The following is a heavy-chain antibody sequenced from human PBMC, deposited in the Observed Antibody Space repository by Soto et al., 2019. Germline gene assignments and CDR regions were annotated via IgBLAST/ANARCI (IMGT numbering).Heavy chain of an antibody. D-gene: IGHD2-15*01. CDR1: GFTFSLYA. J-gene: IGHJ4*02. Sequence: PGGSLRLSCAASGFTFSLYAMSWVRQAPGKGLQWVSSISRSGGAIYYADSVKGRFTIARDNSKNSLYLQMNSLGADDSAVYYCAKAQSRDSGSGGSCYSDWGQGVKVTVSS. V-gene: IGHV3-23*01. CDR2: ISRSGGAI. CDR3: AKAQSRDSGSGGSCYSD.